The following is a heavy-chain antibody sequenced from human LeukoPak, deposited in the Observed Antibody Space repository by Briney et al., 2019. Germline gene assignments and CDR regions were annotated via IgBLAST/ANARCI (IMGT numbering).Heavy chain of an antibody. CDR3: AYLHSGSFAFDI. CDR2: ITRSSDYR. CDR1: GFTFSLYR. J-gene: IGHJ3*02. Sequence: GGSLSLSCAASGFTFSLYRMNWVRQAPGKGLEWVSSITRSSDYRYYSDSVRGRFTISRDNAKDSLYLHMNSLRAEDTAVYYCAYLHSGSFAFDIWGQGTMVTVSS. V-gene: IGHV3-21*01. D-gene: IGHD1-26*01.